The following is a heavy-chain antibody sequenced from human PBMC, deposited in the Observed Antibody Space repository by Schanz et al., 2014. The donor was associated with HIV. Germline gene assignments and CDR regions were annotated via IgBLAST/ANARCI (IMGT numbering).Heavy chain of an antibody. CDR2: INPISDYT. CDR3: AREKTTLNWFDP. Sequence: QVQLEQSGGEVRKPGASVKVSCKASDYSLTTSGFTWVRQAAGQGLEWMGSINPISDYTSYAQKFQGGVTMTTDTSTSTVYMELTSLTSDDTAVYYCAREKTTLNWFDPWGQGTLVTVSS. CDR1: DYSLTTSG. J-gene: IGHJ5*02. V-gene: IGHV1-18*01.